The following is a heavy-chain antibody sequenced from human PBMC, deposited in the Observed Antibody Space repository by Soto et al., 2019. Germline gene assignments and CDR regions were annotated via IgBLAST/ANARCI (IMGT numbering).Heavy chain of an antibody. CDR2: ISGSGGST. Sequence: TGGSLRLSCAASGFTFSSYAMSWVRQAPGKGLEWVSAISGSGGSTYYADSVKGRFTISRDNSKNTLYLQMNSLRAEDTAVYYCAKDPQYFDWAGPWGQGTLVTVSS. CDR3: AKDPQYFDWAGP. D-gene: IGHD3-9*01. J-gene: IGHJ5*02. CDR1: GFTFSSYA. V-gene: IGHV3-23*01.